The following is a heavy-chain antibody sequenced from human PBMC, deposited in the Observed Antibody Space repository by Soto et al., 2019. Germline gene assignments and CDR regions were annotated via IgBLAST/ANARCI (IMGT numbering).Heavy chain of an antibody. CDR1: GFTFSNAW. CDR3: TTVAIFGNYYYGMDV. D-gene: IGHD3-9*01. Sequence: GGSLRLSCAASGFTFSNAWMSWVRQAPGKGLEWVGRIKSKTDGGATDYAAPVKGRFTISRDDSKNTLYLQMNSLKTEDTAVYYCTTVAIFGNYYYGMDVWGQGTTVTVSS. J-gene: IGHJ6*02. CDR2: IKSKTDGGAT. V-gene: IGHV3-15*01.